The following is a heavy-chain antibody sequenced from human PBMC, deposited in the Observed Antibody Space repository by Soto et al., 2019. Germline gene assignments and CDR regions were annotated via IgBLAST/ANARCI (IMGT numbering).Heavy chain of an antibody. CDR1: GYSFTSYW. D-gene: IGHD2-2*01. J-gene: IGHJ6*03. CDR2: IYPGDSDT. Sequence: GESLKISCKGSGYSFTSYWIGWVRQMPGKGLEWMGIIYPGDSDTRYSPSFQGQVTISADKSIGTAYLQWSSLKASDTAMYYCARQAVDIVVVPAAILSASGYYYYYMDVWGKGTTVTVSS. V-gene: IGHV5-51*01. CDR3: ARQAVDIVVVPAAILSASGYYYYYMDV.